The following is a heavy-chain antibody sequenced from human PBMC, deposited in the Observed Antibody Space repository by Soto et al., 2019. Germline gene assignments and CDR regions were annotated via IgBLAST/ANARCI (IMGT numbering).Heavy chain of an antibody. D-gene: IGHD1-1*01. CDR1: GGSFSGYY. CDR2: INHSGST. CDR3: AGAGEGTACSNGGGDYFDY. Sequence: QVQLQQWGAGLLKPSETLSLTCAVYGGSFSGYYWSWIRQPPGKGLEWIGEINHSGSTNYNPSLKGRVPISGDPSEDQFALRVNCGAAADAGVYYCAGAGEGTACSNGGGDYFDYWGQGTLVTVSS. J-gene: IGHJ4*02. V-gene: IGHV4-34*01.